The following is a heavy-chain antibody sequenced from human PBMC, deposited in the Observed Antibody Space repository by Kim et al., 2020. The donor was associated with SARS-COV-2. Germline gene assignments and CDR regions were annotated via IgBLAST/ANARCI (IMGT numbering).Heavy chain of an antibody. CDR3: ARPMRGLYYFDY. Sequence: IHAQKVQGRVTMTVDTSTDTAYMELSRLRSQDTAVYYCARPMRGLYYFDYWGQGTLVTVSS. J-gene: IGHJ4*02. V-gene: IGHV1-24*01. D-gene: IGHD2-2*01.